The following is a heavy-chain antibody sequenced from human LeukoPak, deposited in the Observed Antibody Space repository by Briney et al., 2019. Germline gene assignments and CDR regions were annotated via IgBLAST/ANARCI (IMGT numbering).Heavy chain of an antibody. J-gene: IGHJ6*02. V-gene: IGHV3-74*01. CDR2: INSDGSST. CDR1: GFTFSSFW. D-gene: IGHD2-2*01. CDR3: APHLSVVVLGAQYGMDV. Sequence: GGSLRLSCGASGFTFSSFWMHWVRQAPGKGLVWVSRINSDGSSTSYADSVKGRFTISRDNAKNMLYLQMNSLRAEDTAVYYCAPHLSVVVLGAQYGMDVWGQGTTVTVSS.